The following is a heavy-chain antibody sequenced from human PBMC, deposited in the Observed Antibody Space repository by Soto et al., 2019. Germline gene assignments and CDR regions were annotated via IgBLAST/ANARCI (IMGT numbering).Heavy chain of an antibody. CDR3: ARDSRSGSNAGASSDI. Sequence: QRRLVQSGAEMKKPGASVKVSCQASGYVFPSFGINWVRQAPGQGLEWMGWISPYNGKTKYAQSLNGRVTMTTDTSTTTAYMELRSLRSDDTAMYYCARDSRSGSNAGASSDIWGQGTMVAVSS. CDR1: GYVFPSFG. J-gene: IGHJ3*02. CDR2: ISPYNGKT. V-gene: IGHV1-18*01. D-gene: IGHD3-10*01.